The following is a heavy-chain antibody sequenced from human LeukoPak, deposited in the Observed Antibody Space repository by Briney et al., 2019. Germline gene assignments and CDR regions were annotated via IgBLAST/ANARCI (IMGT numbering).Heavy chain of an antibody. J-gene: IGHJ4*02. CDR2: IIPIFGTA. V-gene: IGHV1-69*05. Sequence: SVKVSCKASGGTFSSYAISWVRQAPGQGLEWMGRIIPIFGTANYAQKFQGRVTITTDESTSTAYMELSSLRSEDTAVYYCAREGPCSSGPGVWDYWGQGTLVTVSS. CDR3: AREGPCSSGPGVWDY. D-gene: IGHD6-19*01. CDR1: GGTFSSYA.